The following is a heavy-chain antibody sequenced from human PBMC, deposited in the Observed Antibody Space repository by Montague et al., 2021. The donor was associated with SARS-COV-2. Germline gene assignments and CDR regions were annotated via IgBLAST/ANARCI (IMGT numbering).Heavy chain of an antibody. CDR3: ARTSASSDY. V-gene: IGHV6-1*01. Sequence: HRLEWYNDYAVSVKSRITINPDTSKNQISLQLNSVTPEDTAVYYCARTSASSDYWGQGTLVTVSS. D-gene: IGHD1-26*01. J-gene: IGHJ4*02. CDR2: HRLEWYN.